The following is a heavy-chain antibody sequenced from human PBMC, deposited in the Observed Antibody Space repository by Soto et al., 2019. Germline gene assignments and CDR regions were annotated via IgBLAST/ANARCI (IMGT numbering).Heavy chain of an antibody. V-gene: IGHV3-15*01. CDR3: STDIGVYGLEF. J-gene: IGHJ6*02. Sequence: EVQLVESGGGLVKPGGSLRLSCAASAFSFTNAWMTWVRQAPGKGLEWLGRIKSQTDGGTTDYAAPVKGRFTISRDDSQSTLYLQMNSLRTEDTARYYCSTDIGVYGLEFWGQGTTVTVSS. CDR2: IKSQTDGGTT. D-gene: IGHD3-10*01. CDR1: AFSFTNAW.